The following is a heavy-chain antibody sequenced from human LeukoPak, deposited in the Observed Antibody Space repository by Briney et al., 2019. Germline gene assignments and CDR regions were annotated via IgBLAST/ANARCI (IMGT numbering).Heavy chain of an antibody. CDR1: GGSLSSYY. Sequence: SETLSLTCTVSGGSLSSYYWSWVRQPAGKGLEGIGRIYTSGSTNYNPSLTSGVTISVDTSTDQFSLKLSSVPAADTAVYYCARGTWGGGSYYYFDYWGQGTLVTVSS. J-gene: IGHJ4*02. CDR2: IYTSGST. V-gene: IGHV4-4*07. CDR3: ARGTWGGGSYYYFDY. D-gene: IGHD1-26*01.